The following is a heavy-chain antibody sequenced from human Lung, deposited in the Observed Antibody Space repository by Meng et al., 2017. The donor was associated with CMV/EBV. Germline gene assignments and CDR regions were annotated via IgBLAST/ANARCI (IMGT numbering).Heavy chain of an antibody. V-gene: IGHV1-18*04. J-gene: IGHJ4*02. CDR3: ARVVVHYYARGDNADYSDY. CDR1: TFNEYG. CDR2: VSAYSGST. Sequence: TFNEYGLIWVRQAPGKGREWVGSVSAYSGSTNYAQKIQNRVTMTTHTSSNTAYMELRSLRSDDTAIYYCARVVVHYYARGDNADYSDYWGQGTLVTVSS. D-gene: IGHD3-10*02.